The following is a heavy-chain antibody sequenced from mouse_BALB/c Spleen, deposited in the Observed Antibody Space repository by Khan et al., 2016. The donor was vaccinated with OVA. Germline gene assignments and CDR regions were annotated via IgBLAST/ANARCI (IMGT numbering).Heavy chain of an antibody. D-gene: IGHD1-1*01. V-gene: IGHV3-2*02. CDR2: ISYSGNT. CDR3: ARVYGGDFDY. J-gene: IGHJ2*01. CDR1: GYSITTDYA. Sequence: DVQLQESGPGLVKPSQSLSLTRTVTGYSITTDYAWNWIRQFPGNKLEWMGFISYSGNTKYNPSLKSRISITRDTSKNQFFLQLKSVTTEDTARYYCARVYGGDFDYWGQGTTLTVSS.